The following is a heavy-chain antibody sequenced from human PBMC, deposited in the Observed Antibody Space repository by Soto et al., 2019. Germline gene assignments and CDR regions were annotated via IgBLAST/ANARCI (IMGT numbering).Heavy chain of an antibody. CDR1: GGSTSSDNY. CDR2: IYYSGNT. D-gene: IGHD6-6*01. CDR3: AREGRPSSDGLYSFDY. J-gene: IGHJ4*02. Sequence: PSETLSLTCTVSGGSTSSDNYWSWIRQPPGKGREWIGHIYYSGNTDYNPSLKSGLAISIDTSKNQFSLQLSSVTAAAAAVYFCAREGRPSSDGLYSFDYWGQGSLVTVSS. V-gene: IGHV4-30-4*01.